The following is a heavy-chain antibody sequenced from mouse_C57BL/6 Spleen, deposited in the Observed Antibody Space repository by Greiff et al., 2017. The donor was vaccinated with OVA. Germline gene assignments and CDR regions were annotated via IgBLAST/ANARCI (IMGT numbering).Heavy chain of an antibody. J-gene: IGHJ2*01. CDR3: ARLGSNFDY. D-gene: IGHD3-3*01. CDR2: IDPSDSYT. V-gene: IGHV1-59*01. CDR1: GYTFTSYW. Sequence: VQLQHSGAELVRPGTSVKLSCKASGYTFTSYWMHWVKQRPGQGLEWIGVIDPSDSYTNYNQKFKGKATLTVDTSSSAAYMQLSSLTSEDSAVYCGARLGSNFDYWDQGTTLTVST.